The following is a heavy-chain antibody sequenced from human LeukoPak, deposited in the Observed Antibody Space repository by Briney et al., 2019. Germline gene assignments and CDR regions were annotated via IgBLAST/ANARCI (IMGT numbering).Heavy chain of an antibody. J-gene: IGHJ4*02. CDR2: IKGDGSIT. V-gene: IGHV3-74*01. D-gene: IGHD5-18*01. CDR1: GFTFSSSW. Sequence: GGSLRLSCAASGFTFSSSWMYCVRQAPGKGLVWVSHIKGDGSITTYADSVKGRFTISRDNAKNTLYLQMNSLRAEDTAVYYCARDRYSSHDYWGQGTLVTVSS. CDR3: ARDRYSSHDY.